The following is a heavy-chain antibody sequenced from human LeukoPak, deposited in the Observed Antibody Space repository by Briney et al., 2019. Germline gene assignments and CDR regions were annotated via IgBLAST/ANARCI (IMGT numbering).Heavy chain of an antibody. Sequence: SETLSLTCAVYGGSFSGYYWSWIRQPPGKGLEWIGEINHSGSTNYNPSLKSRVTISVDTSKNQFSLKLSSVTAADTAVYYCARGRRGANIVVVPAARGWFDPWGQGTLATVSS. J-gene: IGHJ5*02. D-gene: IGHD2-2*01. CDR3: ARGRRGANIVVVPAARGWFDP. CDR2: INHSGST. V-gene: IGHV4-34*01. CDR1: GGSFSGYY.